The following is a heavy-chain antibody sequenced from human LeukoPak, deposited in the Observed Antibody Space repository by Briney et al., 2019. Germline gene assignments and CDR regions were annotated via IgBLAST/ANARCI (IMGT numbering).Heavy chain of an antibody. J-gene: IGHJ6*03. Sequence: GGSLRLSCAASGFTFSSYAMSWVRQAPGKGLEWVSAITGSGGSTYYADSVKGQFTTSRDNSKNTLYLQMNSLRADDTAVYYCAKLYSTYQNYYYYYMDVWGKGTTVTVSS. D-gene: IGHD6-13*01. CDR2: ITGSGGST. CDR3: AKLYSTYQNYYYYYMDV. V-gene: IGHV3-23*01. CDR1: GFTFSSYA.